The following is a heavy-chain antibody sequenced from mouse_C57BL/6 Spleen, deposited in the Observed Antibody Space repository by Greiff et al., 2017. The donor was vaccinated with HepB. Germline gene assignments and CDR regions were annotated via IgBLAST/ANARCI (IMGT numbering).Heavy chain of an antibody. CDR3: ARSLYYCSSTVDY. CDR1: GFTFSDYG. D-gene: IGHD1-1*01. Sequence: VQLKESGGGLVKPGGSLKLSCAASGFTFSDYGMHWVRQAPEKGLEWVAYISSGSSTIYYADTVKGRFTISRDNAKNTLFLQMTSLRSEDTAMYYCARSLYYCSSTVDYWGQGTTLTVSS. V-gene: IGHV5-17*01. J-gene: IGHJ2*01. CDR2: ISSGSSTI.